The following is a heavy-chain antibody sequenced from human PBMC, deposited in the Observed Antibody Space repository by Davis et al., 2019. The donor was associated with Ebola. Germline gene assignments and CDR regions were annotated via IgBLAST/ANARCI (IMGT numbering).Heavy chain of an antibody. J-gene: IGHJ4*02. V-gene: IGHV3-73*01. D-gene: IGHD1-1*01. CDR2: IRSKANSYAT. CDR1: GFTFSGPA. CDR3: TGTLRNFDY. Sequence: PGGSLRLSCAASGFTFSGPAMHWVRQASGKGLEWVGRIRSKANSYATAYAASVKGRFTISRDDSKNTAYLQMNSLKTEDTAVYYCTGTLRNFDYWGQGTLVTVSS.